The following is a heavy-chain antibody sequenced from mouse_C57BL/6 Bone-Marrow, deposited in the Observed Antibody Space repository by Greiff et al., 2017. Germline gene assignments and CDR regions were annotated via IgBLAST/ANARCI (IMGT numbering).Heavy chain of an antibody. Sequence: EVKLVESEGGLVQPGSSMKLSCTASGFTFSDYYMAWVRQVPEKGLEWVANINYDGSSTYYLDSLKSRFIISRENAKNILYLQMSSLKSEDTATYYCARGWYFDYWGQGTTLTVSA. V-gene: IGHV5-16*01. CDR3: ARGWYFDY. J-gene: IGHJ2*01. CDR1: GFTFSDYY. CDR2: INYDGSST.